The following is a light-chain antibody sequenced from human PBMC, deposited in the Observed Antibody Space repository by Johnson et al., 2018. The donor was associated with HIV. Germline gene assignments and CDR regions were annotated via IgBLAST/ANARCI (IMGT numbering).Light chain of an antibody. V-gene: IGLV1-51*01. Sequence: QSILTQPPSVSAAPGQKVTISCSGSSSNIGNNYASWYQQVPGTAPKLLIYDNHKRPSGIPDRFSGSKSGTSATLGIAGLQTGDEADYFCGTWDTILQTFVFGTGTEVSVL. CDR2: DNH. J-gene: IGLJ1*01. CDR1: SSNIGNNY. CDR3: GTWDTILQTFV.